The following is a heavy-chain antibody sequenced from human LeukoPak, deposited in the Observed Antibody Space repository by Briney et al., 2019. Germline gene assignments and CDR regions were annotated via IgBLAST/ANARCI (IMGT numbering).Heavy chain of an antibody. CDR2: INHSGST. CDR3: ARVGRGSGYSRYYYYYYMDV. CDR1: GGSFSGYY. D-gene: IGHD3-3*01. V-gene: IGHV4-34*01. J-gene: IGHJ6*03. Sequence: SETLSLTCAVYGGSFSGYYWSWICQPPGKGLEWIGEINHSGSTNYNPSLKSRVTISVDTSKNQFSLKLSSVTAADTAVYYCARVGRGSGYSRYYYYYYMDVWGKGTTVTVSS.